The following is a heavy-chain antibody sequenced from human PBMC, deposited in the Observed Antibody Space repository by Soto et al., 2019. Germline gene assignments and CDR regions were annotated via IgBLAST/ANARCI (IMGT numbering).Heavy chain of an antibody. V-gene: IGHV3-30*18. CDR2: ISYDGSNK. CDR1: GFSISSYG. Sequence: GGSLRLSCVASGFSISSYGMHWVRQAPGKGLEWVAVISYDGSNKYYADSVKGRFTIPRDNSKNTLYLQMNSLRAEDTAVYYCAKGYCSGGSCYFEVYYMDVWGQGTTVTVSS. J-gene: IGHJ6*03. CDR3: AKGYCSGGSCYFEVYYMDV. D-gene: IGHD2-15*01.